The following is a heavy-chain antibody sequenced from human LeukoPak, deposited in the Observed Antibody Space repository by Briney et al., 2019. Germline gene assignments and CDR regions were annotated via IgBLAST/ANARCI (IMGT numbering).Heavy chain of an antibody. CDR3: ARDRRPWIQLWLGGYNWFDP. V-gene: IGHV1-69*04. J-gene: IGHJ5*02. Sequence: KFQGRVTITADKSTSTAYMELSSLRSEDTAVYYCARDRRPWIQLWLGGYNWFDPWGQGTLVTVSS. D-gene: IGHD5-18*01.